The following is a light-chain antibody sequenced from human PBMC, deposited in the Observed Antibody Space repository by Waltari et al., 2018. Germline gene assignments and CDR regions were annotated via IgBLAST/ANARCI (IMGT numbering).Light chain of an antibody. CDR2: YDT. CDR3: QVWDSGANQYV. Sequence: SYVLTQPPSVSVAPGKTARISCGEDNIGRESVHWYQQKSGQAPVLVMYYDTNRPSGIPERFSRSNSGNTATRTISRVEAGDEADYYCQVWDSGANQYVFGTGTKVTVL. CDR1: NIGRES. J-gene: IGLJ1*01. V-gene: IGLV3-21*01.